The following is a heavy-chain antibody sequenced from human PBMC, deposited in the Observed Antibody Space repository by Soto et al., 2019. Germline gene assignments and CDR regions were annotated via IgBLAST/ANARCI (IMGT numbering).Heavy chain of an antibody. CDR3: ARRYGDYFDY. CDR1: GGSISSYY. CDR2: IYYSGST. J-gene: IGHJ4*02. D-gene: IGHD4-17*01. Sequence: QVQLQESGPGLVKPSETLSLTCTVSGGSISSYYWCWIRQPPGKGLEWIGYIYYSGSTNYNPSLKSRVTISVDTSNNQFSLKLSSVTAADTAVYYCARRYGDYFDYWGQGTLVTVSS. V-gene: IGHV4-59*08.